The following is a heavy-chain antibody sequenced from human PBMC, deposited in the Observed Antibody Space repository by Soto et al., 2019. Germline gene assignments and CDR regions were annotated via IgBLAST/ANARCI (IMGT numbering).Heavy chain of an antibody. Sequence: QVQLVESGGGLVKTSGSLRIACAASGFTFSDYYMSWVGQAPGKGLEWVSYISSSGNTIYYADSVKGRFTISRDNAKNSVYLQMNSLRAEDTALYFCAKMSSENYYDPVFSWGQGTLVTVSS. V-gene: IGHV3-11*01. CDR2: ISSSGNTI. CDR3: AKMSSENYYDPVFS. D-gene: IGHD3-22*01. J-gene: IGHJ4*02. CDR1: GFTFSDYY.